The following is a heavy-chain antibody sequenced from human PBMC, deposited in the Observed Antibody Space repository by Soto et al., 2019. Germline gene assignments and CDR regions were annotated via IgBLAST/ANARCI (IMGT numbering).Heavy chain of an antibody. J-gene: IGHJ6*02. CDR2: INPKFGDT. CDR3: ARNMDYYYGPGSGNGHGF. D-gene: IGHD3-10*01. V-gene: IGHV1-2*02. Sequence: QVQLVQSGAEVKEPGDSVRVSCEASGYTFTAYYIHWVRQAPGQGLEWMGWINPKFGDTTYAQDFQGRLSMTRDMSISTVYMELSRLTSDDTAIYYCARNMDYYYGPGSGNGHGFWGQGTTVTV. CDR1: GYTFTAYY.